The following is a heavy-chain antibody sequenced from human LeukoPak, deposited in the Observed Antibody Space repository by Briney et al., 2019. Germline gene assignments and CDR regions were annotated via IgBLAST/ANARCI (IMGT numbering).Heavy chain of an antibody. CDR1: GGSISSSSYY. V-gene: IGHV4-39*01. D-gene: IGHD1-1*01. Sequence: SETLSLTCTVSGGSISSSSYYWGWIRQPPGKGLEWIGSIYYSGSTYYNPSLKSRVTISVDTSKNQFSLKLSSVTAADTAVYYCARVSSSRWKSTFGGQGTLVTVSS. CDR3: ARVSSSRWKSTF. CDR2: IYYSGST. J-gene: IGHJ4*02.